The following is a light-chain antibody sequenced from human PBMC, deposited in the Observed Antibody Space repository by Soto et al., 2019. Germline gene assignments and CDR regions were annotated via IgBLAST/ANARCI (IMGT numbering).Light chain of an antibody. CDR2: AAS. J-gene: IGKJ5*01. V-gene: IGKV1-5*01. CDR1: QSISSW. Sequence: DIQMTQSPSTLSASVGDRVTITCRASQSISSWLAWYQQKPGKAPKLLIYAASTLQSGVPSRFSGSGSGTEFTLTISSLQPEDFATYYCQQTYTGANFGQATRLEIK. CDR3: QQTYTGAN.